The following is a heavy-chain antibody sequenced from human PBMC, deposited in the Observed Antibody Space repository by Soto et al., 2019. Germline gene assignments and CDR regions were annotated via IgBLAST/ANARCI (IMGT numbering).Heavy chain of an antibody. CDR3: AREAVSAIRSFDP. CDR1: GFTFSSYG. CDR2: IWYDGSNK. Sequence: PGGSLRLSCAASGFTFSSYGMHWVRQAPGKGLEWVAVIWYDGSNKYCADSVKGRFTISRDNSKNTLYLQMNSLRAEDTAVYYCAREAVSAIRSFDPWGQGTLVTAPQ. V-gene: IGHV3-33*01. D-gene: IGHD2-2*02. J-gene: IGHJ5*02.